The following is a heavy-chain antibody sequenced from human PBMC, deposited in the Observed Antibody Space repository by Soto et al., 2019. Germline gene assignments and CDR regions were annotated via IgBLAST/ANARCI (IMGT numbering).Heavy chain of an antibody. V-gene: IGHV4-31*03. J-gene: IGHJ6*02. Sequence: QVQLQESGPGLVKPSQTLSLTCTVSGASISSGGYYWSWIRQDPGKGLEGIGYIYYSGSTCYNPSLKSRVTISVDTSKNQFAQKLSSVTAADTAVYYCAAWCVGCRGFNYYGMDVWGQGTTVTVSS. CDR1: GASISSGGYY. CDR3: AAWCVGCRGFNYYGMDV. CDR2: IYYSGST. D-gene: IGHD2-8*01.